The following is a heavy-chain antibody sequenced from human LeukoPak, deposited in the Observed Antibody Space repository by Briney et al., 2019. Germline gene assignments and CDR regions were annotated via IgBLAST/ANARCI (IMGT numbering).Heavy chain of an antibody. J-gene: IGHJ4*02. CDR1: GGSISSYY. V-gene: IGHV4-59*01. D-gene: IGHD2/OR15-2a*01. CDR2: IYYSGST. CDR3: ARGELDRINY. Sequence: SETLSLTCTVSGGSISSYYWSWIRQPPGKGLEWIGYIYYSGSTNYNPSLKSRVTISVDTSKNQFSLKLSSVTAADTAVYYCARGELDRINYWGQGTRVTVSS.